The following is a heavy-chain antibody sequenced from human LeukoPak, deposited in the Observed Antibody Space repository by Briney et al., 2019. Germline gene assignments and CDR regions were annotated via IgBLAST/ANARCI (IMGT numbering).Heavy chain of an antibody. CDR2: IYNSGST. CDR1: GVSITNYY. CDR3: ASSNWLRDANFDS. J-gene: IGHJ4*02. D-gene: IGHD6-13*01. V-gene: IGHV4-4*07. Sequence: SETLSLTCAVSGVSITNYYWNWFRQPAGKGLEYIGRIYNSGSTNYNPSLKSRVTISVDTPKNQFSLKLTSVTASDSAVYYCASSNWLRDANFDSWGQGTLVTVSS.